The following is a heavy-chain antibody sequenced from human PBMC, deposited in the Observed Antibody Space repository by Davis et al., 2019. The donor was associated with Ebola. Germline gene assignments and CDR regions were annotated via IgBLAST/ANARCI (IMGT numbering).Heavy chain of an antibody. CDR2: INPNSGGT. CDR1: GYTLTDYQ. D-gene: IGHD2-2*01. V-gene: IGHV1-2*02. Sequence: ASVKVSCKASGYTLTDYQMHWVRQAPGQGLEWMGWINPNSGGTNYAQKFQGRVTMTSDTSISTAYMELSRLRSDDTAVYYCARGSQYQLLIFSYYGMDVWGQGTTVTVSS. CDR3: ARGSQYQLLIFSYYGMDV. J-gene: IGHJ6*02.